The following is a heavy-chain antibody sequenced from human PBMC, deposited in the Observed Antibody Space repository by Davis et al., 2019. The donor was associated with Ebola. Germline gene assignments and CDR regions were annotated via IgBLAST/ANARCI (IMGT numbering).Heavy chain of an antibody. D-gene: IGHD4-23*01. J-gene: IGHJ4*02. Sequence: GESLKISCAASGFTFSSYGMHWVRQAPGKGLEWVAVIWYDGSNKYYADSVKGRFTISRDNSKNTLYLQMNSLRAEDTAVYYCARRGVVTPLFTFYFDYWGQGTLVTVSS. CDR2: IWYDGSNK. CDR1: GFTFSSYG. CDR3: ARRGVVTPLFTFYFDY. V-gene: IGHV3-33*01.